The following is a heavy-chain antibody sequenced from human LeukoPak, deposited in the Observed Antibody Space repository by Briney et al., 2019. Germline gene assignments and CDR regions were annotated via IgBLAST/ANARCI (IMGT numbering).Heavy chain of an antibody. J-gene: IGHJ5*02. Sequence: SETLSLTCTVSSGSTSSYYWSWIRQPPGKGLEWIGYINYSGSTYNPSLKSRVTMSVDTSKNQFSLKLSSVTAADTAVYYCARVLDSGWYGYNWFDPWGQGTLVTVSS. CDR3: ARVLDSGWYGYNWFDP. CDR1: SGSTSSYY. CDR2: INYSGST. D-gene: IGHD6-19*01. V-gene: IGHV4-59*01.